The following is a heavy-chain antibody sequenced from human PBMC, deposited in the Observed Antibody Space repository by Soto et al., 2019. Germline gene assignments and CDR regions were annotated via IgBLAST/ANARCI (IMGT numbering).Heavy chain of an antibody. J-gene: IGHJ6*02. CDR2: ISAYNGNT. V-gene: IGHV1-18*01. D-gene: IGHD3-3*01. CDR1: GYTFTSYG. Sequence: QVQLVQSGAEVKKPGASVKVSCKASGYTFTSYGISWVRQAPGQGLEWMGWISAYNGNTHYAQKLQGRVTMTTATSTRTAYMELRSLRSDDTAVYYCARDRSITIFGVAPYYYYGMDVWGQGTTVTVSS. CDR3: ARDRSITIFGVAPYYYYGMDV.